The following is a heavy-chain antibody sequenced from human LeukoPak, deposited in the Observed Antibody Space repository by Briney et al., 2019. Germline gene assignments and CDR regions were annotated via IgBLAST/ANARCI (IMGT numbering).Heavy chain of an antibody. J-gene: IGHJ4*02. CDR1: GGAFINYG. CDR2: IIPILGVA. CDR3: ARDLYEYKSASFSGY. D-gene: IGHD6-6*01. V-gene: IGHV1-69*10. Sequence: SVTVSFKASGGAFINYGISWVRQAPGQGLEWMGGIIPILGVANYAQKLQGRVTITADKSTSTAYMELSSLRSEDTAVYYCARDLYEYKSASFSGYWGQGTLVTVSS.